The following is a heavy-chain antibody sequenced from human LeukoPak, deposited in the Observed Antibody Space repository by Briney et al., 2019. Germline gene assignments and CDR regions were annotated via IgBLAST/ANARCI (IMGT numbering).Heavy chain of an antibody. Sequence: GGSLRLSCAASGFTFSDYYMSWIRQAPGKGLEWVSGISGSGGSTNYADSVKGRLIISRDNSKNTLYLQMNSLRAEDTAVYYCAKDGYYDSSGSPTGYFDYWGQETLVTVSS. CDR1: GFTFSDYY. D-gene: IGHD3-22*01. CDR2: ISGSGGST. CDR3: AKDGYYDSSGSPTGYFDY. V-gene: IGHV3-23*01. J-gene: IGHJ4*02.